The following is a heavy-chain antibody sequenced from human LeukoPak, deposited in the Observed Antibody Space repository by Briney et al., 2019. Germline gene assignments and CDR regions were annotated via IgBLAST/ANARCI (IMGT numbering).Heavy chain of an antibody. Sequence: GASVTVSCKASGYTFTGYYIHWVRQAPGQGLEWMGWINPNSGVTNYAQNFQGRVTVTRDTSISTAYMELSRLTSDDTAVYYCARRGAVPVEYLQYWGQGTLVTVSS. CDR2: INPNSGVT. D-gene: IGHD6-19*01. CDR3: ARRGAVPVEYLQY. CDR1: GYTFTGYY. V-gene: IGHV1-2*02. J-gene: IGHJ1*01.